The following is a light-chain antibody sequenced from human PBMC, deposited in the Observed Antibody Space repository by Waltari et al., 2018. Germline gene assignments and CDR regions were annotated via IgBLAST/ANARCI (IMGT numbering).Light chain of an antibody. CDR2: AAS. V-gene: IGKV1-39*01. J-gene: IGKJ2*01. Sequence: DIQMNQSPSFLSASVGDRVTITCRASQSISGYLNWYQQKPGKAPKLLIYAASSLQRGVPSGFIGSGSGTDFTLTISSLQPEDFATYYCQQSYSTPQTCGQGTKLEIK. CDR3: QQSYSTPQT. CDR1: QSISGY.